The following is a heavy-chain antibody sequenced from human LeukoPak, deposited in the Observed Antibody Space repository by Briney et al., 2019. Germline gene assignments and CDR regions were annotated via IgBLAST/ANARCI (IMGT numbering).Heavy chain of an antibody. V-gene: IGHV6-1*01. CDR1: GDSVSSNSAA. CDR3: ARDSPLTTVTTFPYWYFDL. CDR2: TYYRSKWYN. Sequence: SQTLSLTCAISGDSVSSNSAAWNWIRQSPSRGLEWLGRTYYRSKWYNDYAVSVKSRITINPDTSKNQFSLQLSSVTPEDTAAYYCARDSPLTTVTTFPYWYFDLWGRGTLVTVSS. J-gene: IGHJ2*01. D-gene: IGHD4-17*01.